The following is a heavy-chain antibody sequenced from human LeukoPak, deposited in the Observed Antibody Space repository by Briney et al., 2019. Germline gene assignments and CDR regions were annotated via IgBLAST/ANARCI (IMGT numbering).Heavy chain of an antibody. CDR1: GDSVSSNSAA. Sequence: SQTLSLTCAISGDSVSSNSAAGNWIRQSPSRGLEWLGRTYYRSKWYNDYAVSVKSRITINPDTSKNQFSLQLTSVTPADPAVYYCAMMTYSRGLFDPWGQGTLVTVSS. D-gene: IGHD6-19*01. CDR3: AMMTYSRGLFDP. CDR2: TYYRSKWYN. V-gene: IGHV6-1*01. J-gene: IGHJ5*02.